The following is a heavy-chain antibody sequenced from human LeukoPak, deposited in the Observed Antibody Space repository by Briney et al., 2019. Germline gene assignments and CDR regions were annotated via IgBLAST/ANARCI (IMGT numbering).Heavy chain of an antibody. CDR1: GFTFSSYW. Sequence: PGGSLRLSCAASGFTFSSYWMSWVRQAPGKGLEWVANIKQDGSEKCYVDSVKGRFTISRDNAKNSLYLQMNSLRAEDTAVYYCARVRRRFLEWLLYEWKAFDIWGQGTMVTVSS. V-gene: IGHV3-7*04. CDR2: IKQDGSEK. D-gene: IGHD3-3*01. J-gene: IGHJ3*02. CDR3: ARVRRRFLEWLLYEWKAFDI.